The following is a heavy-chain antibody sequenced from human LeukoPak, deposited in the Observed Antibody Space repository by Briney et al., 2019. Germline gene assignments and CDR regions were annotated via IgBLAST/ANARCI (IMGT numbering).Heavy chain of an antibody. CDR2: IDPHSGGT. V-gene: IGHV1-2*02. CDR1: GYSFIDYY. Sequence: ASVKVSCETSGYSFIDYYIHWMRQAPGQGLEWVGRIDPHSGGTHYAQKFQVRVTMTRDTSISTVYMELSGLRSDDTAVYYCARAPGPYTPSRFHYWGQGTLVTVSS. D-gene: IGHD2-15*01. CDR3: ARAPGPYTPSRFHY. J-gene: IGHJ4*02.